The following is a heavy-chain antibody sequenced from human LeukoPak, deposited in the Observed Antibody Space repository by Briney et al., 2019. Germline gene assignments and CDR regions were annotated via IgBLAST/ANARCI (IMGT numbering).Heavy chain of an antibody. Sequence: GASVKVSCKASGYTFTSYGISWVRQAPGQGLEWMGWISAYNGNTNYAQKLQGRVTMTTDTSTSTAYMELRSLRSDDTAVYYCAREPITIFGADEGPRHAFDIWGQGTMVTVSS. J-gene: IGHJ3*02. CDR1: GYTFTSYG. V-gene: IGHV1-18*01. D-gene: IGHD3-3*01. CDR3: AREPITIFGADEGPRHAFDI. CDR2: ISAYNGNT.